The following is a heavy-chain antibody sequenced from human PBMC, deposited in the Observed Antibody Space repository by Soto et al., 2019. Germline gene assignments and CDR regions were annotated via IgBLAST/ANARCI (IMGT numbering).Heavy chain of an antibody. CDR1: GFTFSDYY. CDR3: ARVLSGYSSSSGNWFDP. V-gene: IGHV3-11*01. CDR2: ISSSGSTI. D-gene: IGHD6-6*01. Sequence: PVGSLRLSCAASGFTFSDYYMSWIRQAPGKGLEWVSYISSSGSTIYYADSVKGRFTISRDNAKNSLYLQMNSLRAEDTAVYYCARVLSGYSSSSGNWFDPWGQGTLVTVSS. J-gene: IGHJ5*02.